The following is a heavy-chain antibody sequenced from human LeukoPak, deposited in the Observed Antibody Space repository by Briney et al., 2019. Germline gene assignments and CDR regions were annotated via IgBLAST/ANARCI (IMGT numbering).Heavy chain of an antibody. Sequence: GGSLRLSCAASGFTFSNFGMHWVRQAPGKGLEWVSVIYSDGSTYYADSVKGRFTISRDNSKNTVYLQMNSLRAEDTAVYYCARDPGYDYGYDYWGQGTLVTVSS. CDR2: IYSDGST. V-gene: IGHV3-66*01. J-gene: IGHJ4*02. CDR3: ARDPGYDYGYDY. CDR1: GFTFSNFG. D-gene: IGHD5-18*01.